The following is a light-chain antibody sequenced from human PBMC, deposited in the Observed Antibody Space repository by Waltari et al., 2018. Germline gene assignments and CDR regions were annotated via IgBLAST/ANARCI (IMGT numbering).Light chain of an antibody. Sequence: DIQMTQSPSSLSASIGDRVTITCRASQSLSSYLNWYQQKPGKAPNLLIYAASSLQSGVPSRFSGSGSGTDFTLTISSLQPEDFATYYCQQSYSTPWTFGQGTKVEIK. CDR1: QSLSSY. V-gene: IGKV1-39*01. J-gene: IGKJ1*01. CDR3: QQSYSTPWT. CDR2: AAS.